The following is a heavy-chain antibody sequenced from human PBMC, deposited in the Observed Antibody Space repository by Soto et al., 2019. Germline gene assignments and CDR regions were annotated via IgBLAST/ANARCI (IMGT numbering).Heavy chain of an antibody. CDR2: INPNSGGT. V-gene: IGHV1-2*02. CDR1: GYTFTGYY. Sequence: QVQLVQSGAEVKKPGASVKVSCKASGYTFTGYYMHWVRQAPGQGLEWMGWINPNSGGTNYAQKFQGRVTITADESTSTAYMELSSLRSEDTAVYYCARDLGVGAYFDYWGQGTLVTVSS. J-gene: IGHJ4*02. D-gene: IGHD1-26*01. CDR3: ARDLGVGAYFDY.